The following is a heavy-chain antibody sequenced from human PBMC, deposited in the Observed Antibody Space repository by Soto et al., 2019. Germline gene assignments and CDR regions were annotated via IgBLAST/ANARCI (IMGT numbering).Heavy chain of an antibody. J-gene: IGHJ3*02. Sequence: QVQLQQSGPGLVKPSQTLSLTCAISGDSVSTNGVAWNWIRLSPSRGLEWLGRTYYRAKWNTDYALYVKGRITIKPDTSKNQFSLQLNSVTPEDTAVYYCARGKHSTFDIWGQGTMVAVSS. V-gene: IGHV6-1*01. D-gene: IGHD6-13*01. CDR2: TYYRAKWNT. CDR3: ARGKHSTFDI. CDR1: GDSVSTNGVA.